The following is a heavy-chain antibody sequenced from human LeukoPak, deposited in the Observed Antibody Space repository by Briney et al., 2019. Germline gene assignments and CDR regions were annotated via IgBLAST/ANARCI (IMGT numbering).Heavy chain of an antibody. Sequence: GGSLRLSCAASGFTFSSYAMSWVRQAPGKGLEWVSAISGSCGSTYYADSVKGRFTISRDNSKNTLYLQMNSLRAEDTAVYYCAKQDDSSGYYYPPFDYWGQGTLVTVSS. V-gene: IGHV3-23*01. CDR2: ISGSCGST. CDR3: AKQDDSSGYYYPPFDY. J-gene: IGHJ4*02. D-gene: IGHD3-22*01. CDR1: GFTFSSYA.